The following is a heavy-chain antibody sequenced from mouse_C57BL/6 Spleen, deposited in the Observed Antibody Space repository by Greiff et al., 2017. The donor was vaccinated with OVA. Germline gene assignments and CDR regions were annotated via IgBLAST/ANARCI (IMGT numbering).Heavy chain of an antibody. J-gene: IGHJ3*01. D-gene: IGHD1-1*01. V-gene: IGHV1-52*01. Sequence: QVQLQQPGAELVRPGSSVKLSCKASGYTFTSYWMHWVKQRPIQGLEWIGNIDPSDSETHYNQKFKDKATLTVDKSSSTAYMQLSSLTSEDYAVYDCAREGITTVVDPFAYWGQGTLVTVSA. CDR1: GYTFTSYW. CDR2: IDPSDSET. CDR3: AREGITTVVDPFAY.